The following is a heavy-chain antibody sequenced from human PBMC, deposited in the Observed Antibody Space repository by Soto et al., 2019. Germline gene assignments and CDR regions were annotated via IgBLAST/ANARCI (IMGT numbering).Heavy chain of an antibody. CDR3: ASTVFVDTAMAAFDY. J-gene: IGHJ4*02. Sequence: QVQLVQSGAAVKKPGASVKVSCKASGYTFTSYGISWVRQAPGQGLEWMGWISAYNGNTNYAQKLQGRVTMTTDTSTSTAYMELRSLRSDDTAVYYCASTVFVDTAMAAFDYWGQGTLVTVSS. V-gene: IGHV1-18*01. CDR2: ISAYNGNT. CDR1: GYTFTSYG. D-gene: IGHD5-18*01.